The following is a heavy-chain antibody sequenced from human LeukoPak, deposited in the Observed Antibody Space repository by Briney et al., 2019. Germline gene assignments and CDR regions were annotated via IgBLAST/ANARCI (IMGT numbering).Heavy chain of an antibody. CDR3: ARRGGSSSRRSPIDY. CDR1: GFTLSNYA. CDR2: TKQDGSQR. V-gene: IGHV3-7*01. J-gene: IGHJ4*02. D-gene: IGHD6-6*01. Sequence: GGSLRLSCAASGFTLSNYAIHWVRQAPGKGPEWVANTKQDGSQRYYVDSVRGRFTISRDNAKNSLFLQMNGLRAEDTAVYYCARRGGSSSRRSPIDYWGQGTLVTVSS.